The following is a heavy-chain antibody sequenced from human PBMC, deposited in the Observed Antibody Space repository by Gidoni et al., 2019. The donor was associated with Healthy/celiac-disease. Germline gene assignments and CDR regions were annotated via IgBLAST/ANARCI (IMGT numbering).Heavy chain of an antibody. CDR2: IRSKAYGGTT. CDR3: TRVWDSSSWYIGWFDP. CDR1: GFTFGDYA. J-gene: IGHJ5*02. D-gene: IGHD6-13*01. V-gene: IGHV3-49*03. Sequence: EVQLVESGGGLVQPGRSLRLSCTASGFTFGDYAMSWFRQAPGKGLEWVGFIRSKAYGGTTEYAASVKGRFTISRDDSKSIAYLQMNSLKTEDTAVYYCTRVWDSSSWYIGWFDPWGQGTLVTVSS.